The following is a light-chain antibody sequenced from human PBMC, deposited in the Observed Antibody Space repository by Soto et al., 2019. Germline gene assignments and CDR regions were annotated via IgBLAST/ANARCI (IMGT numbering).Light chain of an antibody. V-gene: IGLV2-23*02. J-gene: IGLJ1*01. Sequence: LTQPASVSGSPGQSITISCTGSSSDVGTYNLVSWYQQHPGEAPKLMIYEVTKRPSGVSNRFSGSKSGNTASLTISGLQAEDEADYYCCSYAGSSYVFGTGTKVTVL. CDR1: SSDVGTYNL. CDR3: CSYAGSSYV. CDR2: EVT.